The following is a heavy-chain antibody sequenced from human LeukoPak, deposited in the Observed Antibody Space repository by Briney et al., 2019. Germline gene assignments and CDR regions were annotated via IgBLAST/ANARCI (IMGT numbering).Heavy chain of an antibody. J-gene: IGHJ4*02. CDR1: GGSFSGYY. CDR2: IYYSGST. Sequence: SETLSLTCAVYGGSFSGYYWSWIRQPPGKGLEWIGYIYYSGSTYYNPSLKSRVTISVDTSKNQFSLKLSSVTAADTAVYYCARVVGTTGTTVFDYWGQGTLVTVSS. D-gene: IGHD1-1*01. V-gene: IGHV4-30-4*08. CDR3: ARVVGTTGTTVFDY.